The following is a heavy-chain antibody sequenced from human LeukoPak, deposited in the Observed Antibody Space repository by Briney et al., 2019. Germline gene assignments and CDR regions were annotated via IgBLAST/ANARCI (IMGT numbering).Heavy chain of an antibody. J-gene: IGHJ4*02. CDR1: GFTFSSYR. V-gene: IGHV3-7*01. CDR2: IKQDGSEK. D-gene: IGHD3-10*01. CDR3: TRMDIGLVRD. Sequence: PGGSLRLSCSASGFTFSSYRMSWVRQAPGKGLEWVANIKQDGSEKYYVDSVKGRFTISRDNAKNSLSLQMNSLRAEDTAVYYCTRMDIGLVRDWGQGTLVTVSS.